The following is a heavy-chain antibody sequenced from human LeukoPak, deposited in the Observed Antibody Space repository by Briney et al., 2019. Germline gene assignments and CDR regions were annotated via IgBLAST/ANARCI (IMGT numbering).Heavy chain of an antibody. CDR3: AREGERWLLDAFDI. Sequence: GGSLRLSCAASGFTFSSYGMHWVRQAPGKGLEWVAFIRYDGSNKYYADSVKGRFTISRDNSKNTLYLQMNSLRAEDTAVYYCAREGERWLLDAFDIWGQGTMVTVSS. CDR1: GFTFSSYG. V-gene: IGHV3-30*02. CDR2: IRYDGSNK. D-gene: IGHD5-24*01. J-gene: IGHJ3*02.